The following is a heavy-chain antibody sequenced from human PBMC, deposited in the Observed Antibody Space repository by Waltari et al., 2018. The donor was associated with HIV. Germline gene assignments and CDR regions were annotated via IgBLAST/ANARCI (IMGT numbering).Heavy chain of an antibody. CDR1: GGALVRHT. V-gene: IGHV1-69*08. D-gene: IGHD3-10*01. CDR3: ASARATMGVDFDS. CDR2: ANPMFGPP. Sequence: QVQLVLFGAEVTKPGSSVKVSCKASGGALVRHTFNRVRQAPGQGLVWMGRANPMFGPPNYAREFQGRVTNTADKSTTTAYMELNGLRIADTAVYYCASARATMGVDFDSWGPGTLVSVS. J-gene: IGHJ5*01.